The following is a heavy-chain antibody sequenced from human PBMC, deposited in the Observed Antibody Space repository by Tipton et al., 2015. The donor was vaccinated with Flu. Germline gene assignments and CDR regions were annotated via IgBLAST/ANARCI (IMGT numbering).Heavy chain of an antibody. V-gene: IGHV3-48*03. J-gene: IGHJ4*02. CDR3: ATLTGDDY. CDR2: ISSSGNTI. Sequence: QLVQSGGGLVQPGGSLRLSCAASGFTFSSYEMNWVRQAPGKGLEWVSYISSSGNTISYADSVRGRFTISRDNTKNSLYLQLNSLRAEDTALYYCATLTGDDYWGQGDLVTVSS. CDR1: GFTFSSYE. D-gene: IGHD7-27*01.